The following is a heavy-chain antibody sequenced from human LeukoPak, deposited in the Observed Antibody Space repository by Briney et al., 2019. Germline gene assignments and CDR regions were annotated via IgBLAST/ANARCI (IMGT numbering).Heavy chain of an antibody. CDR2: IIPIFGTA. V-gene: IGHV1-69*13. D-gene: IGHD6-19*01. CDR3: ARDFSSGWEYYYYYMDV. J-gene: IGHJ6*03. CDR1: GGTFSSYA. Sequence: SVKVSCKASGGTFSSYAISWVRQAPGQGLGWMGGIIPIFGTANYAQKFQGRVTITADESTSTAYMELSSLRSEDTAVYYCARDFSSGWEYYYYYMDVWGKGTTVTVSS.